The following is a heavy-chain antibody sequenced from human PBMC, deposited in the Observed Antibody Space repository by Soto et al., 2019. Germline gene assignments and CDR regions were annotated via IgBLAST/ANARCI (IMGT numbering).Heavy chain of an antibody. Sequence: SVKVSCKASGGTFSSYAISWVRQAPGQGLEWMGGIIPIFGTANYAQKFQGRVTITADESTSTAYMELSSLRSEDTAVYYCARDADCSGGSCWYYYGMDVWGQGATVTVSS. J-gene: IGHJ6*02. CDR2: IIPIFGTA. CDR1: GGTFSSYA. CDR3: ARDADCSGGSCWYYYGMDV. V-gene: IGHV1-69*13. D-gene: IGHD2-15*01.